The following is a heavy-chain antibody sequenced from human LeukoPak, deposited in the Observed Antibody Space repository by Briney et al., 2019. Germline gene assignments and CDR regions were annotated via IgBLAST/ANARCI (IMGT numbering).Heavy chain of an antibody. CDR1: GLTFSTYS. CDR3: ATDYDYGSGSLYNLFDS. V-gene: IGHV3-30*04. CDR2: ISYDGKNK. Sequence: PGGSLRLSCAASGLTFSTYSMHWVRQAPGKGLEWVAVISYDGKNKYYADSVKGRFTISSDNAKNTLFLQMNSLRVEDTALYYCATDYDYGSGSLYNLFDSWGQGTLVTVSS. J-gene: IGHJ4*02. D-gene: IGHD3-10*01.